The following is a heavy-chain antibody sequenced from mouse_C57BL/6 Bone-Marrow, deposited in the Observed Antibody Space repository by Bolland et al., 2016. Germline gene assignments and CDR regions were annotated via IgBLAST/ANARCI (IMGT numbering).Heavy chain of an antibody. J-gene: IGHJ3*01. Sequence: PYNGGTSYNQKFKGKATLTVDKSSSTAYMELNSLTSEDSAVYYYAKGSSGAAWFAYWGQGTLV. CDR3: AKGSSGAAWFAY. CDR2: PYNGGT. V-gene: IGHV1-19*01. D-gene: IGHD3-2*02.